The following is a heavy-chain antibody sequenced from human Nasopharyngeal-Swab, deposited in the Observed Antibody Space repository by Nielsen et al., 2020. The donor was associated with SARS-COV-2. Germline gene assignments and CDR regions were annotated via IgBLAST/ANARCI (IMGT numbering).Heavy chain of an antibody. V-gene: IGHV4-59*01. CDR3: ARSSGFRDGTFDI. CDR2: MYYGGST. D-gene: IGHD3-10*01. J-gene: IGHJ3*02. Sequence: SETLSLTCNVSGGSISSDYWSWIRQPPGKGLEWIGYMYYGGSTHYNPPLKGRVTTSVDTSKKQFSLKLNSVTAADTAVYYCARSSGFRDGTFDIWGQGTMVTVSS. CDR1: GGSISSDY.